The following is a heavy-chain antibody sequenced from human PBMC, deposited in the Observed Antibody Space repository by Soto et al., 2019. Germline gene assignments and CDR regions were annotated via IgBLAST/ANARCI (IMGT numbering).Heavy chain of an antibody. Sequence: QVLLQASGPGLVKPSETLSLTCTFSGDSFSLYYWTWIRQPPGKGLEWIGDVYYRGNTNYNPSLMSRLTISVDASKKQFSLRLSSVNAADTAVYYCARNRKGDYDSSGYWRDHYAMDIWGLGTTVIVSS. D-gene: IGHD3-22*01. CDR3: ARNRKGDYDSSGYWRDHYAMDI. CDR2: VYYRGNT. J-gene: IGHJ6*02. V-gene: IGHV4-59*01. CDR1: GDSFSLYY.